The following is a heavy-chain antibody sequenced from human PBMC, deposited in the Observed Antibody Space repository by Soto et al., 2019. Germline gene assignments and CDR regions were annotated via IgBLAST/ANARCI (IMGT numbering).Heavy chain of an antibody. CDR3: ARGIYFSIAARGRGYYGLDV. CDR1: GGSISSYY. J-gene: IGHJ6*02. V-gene: IGHV4-59*01. CDR2: IYYSGST. Sequence: SETLSLTCTVSGGSISSYYWSWIRQPPGKGLEWIGYIYYSGSTNYNPSLKSRVTISVDTSKNQFSLKLSSVTAADTAVYYLARGIYFSIAARGRGYYGLDVWGQGTTVTVSS. D-gene: IGHD6-6*01.